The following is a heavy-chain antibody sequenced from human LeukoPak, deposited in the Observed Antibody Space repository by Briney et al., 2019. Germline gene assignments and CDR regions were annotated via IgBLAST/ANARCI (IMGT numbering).Heavy chain of an antibody. Sequence: ASVKVSCKASGYSFTGYYMHWVRQAPGQGLEWMGWINPNSGDTKYAQKFQGRVTMTRDTSISAAYMELTRLRSDDTAVYYCARGGLRVMVYRLYYMDVWGKGTTVTVSS. D-gene: IGHD2-8*01. CDR1: GYSFTGYY. V-gene: IGHV1-2*02. CDR2: INPNSGDT. J-gene: IGHJ6*03. CDR3: ARGGLRVMVYRLYYMDV.